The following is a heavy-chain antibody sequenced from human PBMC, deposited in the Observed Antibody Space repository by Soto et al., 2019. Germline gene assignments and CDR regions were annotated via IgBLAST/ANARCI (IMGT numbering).Heavy chain of an antibody. V-gene: IGHV3-43D*04. D-gene: IGHD2-15*01. CDR1: GFTFDDYA. CDR2: ISWDGGST. CDR3: AKDRGGWVARHSYYYGMDV. Sequence: PGGSLRLSCAASGFTFDDYAMHWVRQAPGKGLEWVSLISWDGGSTYYADSVKGRFTISRDNSKNSLYLQMNSLRAEDTALCYCAKDRGGWVARHSYYYGMDVWGQGTTVTVSS. J-gene: IGHJ6*02.